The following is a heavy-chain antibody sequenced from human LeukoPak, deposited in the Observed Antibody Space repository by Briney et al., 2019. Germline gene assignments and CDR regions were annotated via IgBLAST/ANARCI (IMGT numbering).Heavy chain of an antibody. D-gene: IGHD6-19*01. CDR1: GYTFTGSY. Sequence: GASVKVSCKASGYTFTGSYLHWVRQAPGQGLEWMGRINPNTGGTHYAQKFQGRVTMTRDTSISTAYMELSRLRSDDTAIFYCARDAVAGRAEYYFDYRGQGTLVTVSP. V-gene: IGHV1-2*06. CDR2: INPNTGGT. J-gene: IGHJ4*02. CDR3: ARDAVAGRAEYYFDY.